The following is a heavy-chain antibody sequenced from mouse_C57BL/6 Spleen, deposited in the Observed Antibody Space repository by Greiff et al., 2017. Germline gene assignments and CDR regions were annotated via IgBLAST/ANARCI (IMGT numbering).Heavy chain of an antibody. CDR3: AREDYDVFDD. V-gene: IGHV1-4*01. CDR1: GYTFTSYT. CDR2: INPSSGYT. D-gene: IGHD2-4*01. Sequence: VKLMESGAELARPGASVKMSCKASGYTFTSYTMHWVKQRPGQGLEWIGYINPSSGYTKYNQKFKDKATLTADKSSSTAYMQLSSLTSEDSAVYYCAREDYDVFDDWGQGTTLTVSS. J-gene: IGHJ2*01.